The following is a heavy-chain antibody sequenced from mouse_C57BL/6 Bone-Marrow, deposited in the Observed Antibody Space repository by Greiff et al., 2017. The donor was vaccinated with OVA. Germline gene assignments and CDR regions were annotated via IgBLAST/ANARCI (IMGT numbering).Heavy chain of an antibody. Sequence: DVKLVESGGGLVQPGGSLKLSCAASGFTFSDYGMAWVRQAPRKGLEWVAFISNLAYSIYYADTVTGRFTISRANAKNTLYLEMSSLRSEDTAMYYCSTSQTWFAYWGQGTLVTVSA. CDR2: ISNLAYSI. D-gene: IGHD3-1*01. J-gene: IGHJ3*01. V-gene: IGHV5-15*01. CDR1: GFTFSDYG. CDR3: STSQTWFAY.